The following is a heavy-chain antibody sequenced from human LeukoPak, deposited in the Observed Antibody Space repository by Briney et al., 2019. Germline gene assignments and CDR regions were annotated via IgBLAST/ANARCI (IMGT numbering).Heavy chain of an antibody. Sequence: SETLSLTCTVSGGSISSGGYYWSWIRQHPGKGLEWIGYIYYSGSTYYNPSLKSRVTISVDTSKNQFSLKLSSVTAAVTAVYYCARAPMIQYRTNWFDPWGQGTLVTVSS. V-gene: IGHV4-31*03. J-gene: IGHJ5*02. D-gene: IGHD3-22*01. CDR3: ARAPMIQYRTNWFDP. CDR2: IYYSGST. CDR1: GGSISSGGYY.